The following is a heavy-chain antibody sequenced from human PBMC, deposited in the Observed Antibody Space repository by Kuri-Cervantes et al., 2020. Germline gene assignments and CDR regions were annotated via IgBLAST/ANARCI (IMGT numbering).Heavy chain of an antibody. J-gene: IGHJ4*02. CDR3: ARGDSSGWYAAEPYFFDY. V-gene: IGHV3-48*01. CDR1: GFIFSTYS. D-gene: IGHD6-19*01. Sequence: GESLKISCVVSGFIFSTYSLNWDRQAPGKGLEWLSYISRSSSTIYYADSVKGRFTISRDNAKNSLYLQMNSLRVEDTAVYYCARGDSSGWYAAEPYFFDYWSQGTLVTVSS. CDR2: ISRSSSTI.